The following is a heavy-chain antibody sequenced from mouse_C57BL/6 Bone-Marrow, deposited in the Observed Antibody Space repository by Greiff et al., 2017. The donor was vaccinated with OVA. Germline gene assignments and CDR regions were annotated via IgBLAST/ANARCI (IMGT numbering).Heavy chain of an antibody. CDR2: ISSGGSYT. CDR3: ARHYYGSSYY. J-gene: IGHJ2*01. Sequence: EVQLQQSGGDLVKPGGSLKLSCAASGFTFSSYGMSWVRQTPDKRLEWVATISSGGSYTYYPDSVKGRFPISRDNAKNTLYLQMSSLKSEDTAMYYCARHYYGSSYYWGQGTTLTVSS. CDR1: GFTFSSYG. V-gene: IGHV5-6*01. D-gene: IGHD1-1*01.